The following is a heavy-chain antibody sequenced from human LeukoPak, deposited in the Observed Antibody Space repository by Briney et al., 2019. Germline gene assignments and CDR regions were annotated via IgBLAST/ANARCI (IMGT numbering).Heavy chain of an antibody. Sequence: GGSLRLSCAPSGFTFSRFWMHWVRHAPGKGLVWVSRINTDGSNTIYADSVKGRFTISRDNAKNTLYLQMNSLRAEDTAVYYCARDQSIAGPTTADYWGQGTLVTVSS. V-gene: IGHV3-74*01. J-gene: IGHJ4*02. D-gene: IGHD1-26*01. CDR3: ARDQSIAGPTTADY. CDR2: INTDGSNT. CDR1: GFTFSRFW.